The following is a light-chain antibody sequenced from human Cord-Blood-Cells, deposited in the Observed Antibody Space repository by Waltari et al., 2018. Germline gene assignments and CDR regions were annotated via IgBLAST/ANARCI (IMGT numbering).Light chain of an antibody. CDR1: QSVLYSSNNKYY. Sequence: DIVMTQSTDSLAVSLGARDTINCKSSQSVLYSSNNKYYLAWYQQKPGQPPKLLIYWASTRESGVPDRFSGSGSGTDFTLTISSLQAEDVAVYYCQQYYSTPPTFGQGTKVEIK. V-gene: IGKV4-1*01. CDR3: QQYYSTPPT. J-gene: IGKJ1*01. CDR2: WAS.